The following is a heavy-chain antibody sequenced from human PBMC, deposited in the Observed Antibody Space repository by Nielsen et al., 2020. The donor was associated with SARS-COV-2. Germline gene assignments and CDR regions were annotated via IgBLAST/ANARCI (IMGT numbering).Heavy chain of an antibody. J-gene: IGHJ4*02. CDR3: ARTGVSYSYASA. CDR2: ISDSSGYT. CDR1: GFTFSGYY. D-gene: IGHD5-18*01. Sequence: GGSLRLSCVASGFTFSGYYLSWFRQAPGKGLDWVSYISDSSGYTDYADSVKGRFTISRDNAKNSLYLQMNSLGAEDTAVYYCARTGVSYSYASAWGQGTLVTVSS. V-gene: IGHV3-11*03.